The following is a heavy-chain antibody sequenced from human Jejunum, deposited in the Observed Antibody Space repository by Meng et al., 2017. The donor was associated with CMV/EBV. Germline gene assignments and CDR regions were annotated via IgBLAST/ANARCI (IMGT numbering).Heavy chain of an antibody. Sequence: QLQHPGPGLLKPSETLSLTCAAHGGSFSGYYWSWIRQPPGKGLEWIGEINYRGSTNYSPSLKSRVTMSLDTSKNQFSLKLTSVTAADTAMYYCARCPRDDDSGYWFFDNWGQGTLVTVSS. CDR2: INYRGST. J-gene: IGHJ4*02. CDR1: GGSFSGYY. D-gene: IGHD3-22*01. V-gene: IGHV4-34*01. CDR3: ARCPRDDDSGYWFFDN.